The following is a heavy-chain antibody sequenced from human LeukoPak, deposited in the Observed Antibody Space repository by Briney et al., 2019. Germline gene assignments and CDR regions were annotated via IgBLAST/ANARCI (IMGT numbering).Heavy chain of an antibody. CDR1: GFTVSSNY. J-gene: IGHJ2*01. CDR2: INSAGNA. V-gene: IGHV3-53*01. D-gene: IGHD3-22*01. CDR3: ARSQGGTMSLRHFDL. Sequence: PGGSLRLSCAASGFTVSSNYMNWVRQAPGKGLEWVSVINSAGNAYYADSVKGRFTISRDNSKNVLYLRMNSLRAEDTAVYYCARSQGGTMSLRHFDLWGRGTLVTVSS.